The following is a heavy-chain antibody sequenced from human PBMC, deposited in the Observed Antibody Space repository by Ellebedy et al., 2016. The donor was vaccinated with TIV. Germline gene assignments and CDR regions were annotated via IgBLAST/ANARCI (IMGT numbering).Heavy chain of an antibody. V-gene: IGHV1-2*04. J-gene: IGHJ6*02. CDR3: ARGGQGGSWSSGWTPFYYYYGMDV. CDR1: RYTVTGYY. Sequence: ASVKVSXKASRYTVTGYYMHWVRQAPGQGLEWMGWINPNSGGTNYAQKFQGWVTMTRDTSISTAYMELSRLRSDDTAVYYCARGGQGGSWSSGWTPFYYYYGMDVWGQGTTVTVSS. CDR2: INPNSGGT. D-gene: IGHD6-19*01.